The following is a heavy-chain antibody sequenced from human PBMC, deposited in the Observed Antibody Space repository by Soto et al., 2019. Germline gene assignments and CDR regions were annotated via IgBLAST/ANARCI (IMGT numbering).Heavy chain of an antibody. J-gene: IGHJ4*02. V-gene: IGHV4-61*01. CDR3: ARSQRGRTAFTFDY. D-gene: IGHD1-26*01. CDR1: GDSVGNENYY. CDR2: IYYSGTT. Sequence: PSETLSLTCTVSGDSVGNENYYWAWIRQSPGKGLEWIGYIYYSGTTNYNSHLKSRVTLSADTSRNQFSLSLTSVTAADTAVYFCARSQRGRTAFTFDYWGQGVLVTVS.